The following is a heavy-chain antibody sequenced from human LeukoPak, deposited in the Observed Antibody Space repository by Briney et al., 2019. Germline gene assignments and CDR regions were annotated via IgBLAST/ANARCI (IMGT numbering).Heavy chain of an antibody. CDR3: ARVGDYYDSSGYYCCYFDY. Sequence: GASVKVSCKASGYTFTGYYMHWVRQAPGQGLEWTGWINSNSGGTNYAQKFQGRVTMTRDTSISTAYMELSRLRSDDTAVYYCARVGDYYDSSGYYCCYFDYWGQGTLVTVSS. CDR2: INSNSGGT. J-gene: IGHJ4*02. CDR1: GYTFTGYY. V-gene: IGHV1-2*02. D-gene: IGHD3-22*01.